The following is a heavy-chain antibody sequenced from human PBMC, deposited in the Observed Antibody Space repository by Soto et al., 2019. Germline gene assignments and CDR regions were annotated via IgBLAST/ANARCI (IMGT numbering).Heavy chain of an antibody. V-gene: IGHV3-23*01. D-gene: IGHD3-10*01. CDR1: VFTFSSYA. CDR3: AKVRYYAATNFGN. CDR2: ISGSGGST. J-gene: IGHJ4*02. Sequence: EVQLLESGGGLVQPGGSLRLSCAASVFTFSSYAMSWVRQAPGKGLEWVSAISGSGGSTYYADSVKGRFTISRDNSKNQLYLQMNSLRDEDTAVYYCAKVRYYAATNFGNWGQGTLVTVSS.